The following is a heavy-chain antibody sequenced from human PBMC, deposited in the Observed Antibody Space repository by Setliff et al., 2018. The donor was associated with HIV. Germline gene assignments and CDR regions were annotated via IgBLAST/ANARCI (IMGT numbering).Heavy chain of an antibody. CDR1: GLTVSGNY. J-gene: IGHJ3*02. CDR3: ATSSRGWGQDAFDI. D-gene: IGHD6-19*01. V-gene: IGHV3-66*02. Sequence: PGGSLRFSCTASGLTVSGNYMGWVRQAPGEGLEWVSLVFRDDNTYNEDSVKGRFTISRDSSKNTLYLQMNSLRGDDTAVYYCATSSRGWGQDAFDIWGQGTMVTVSS. CDR2: VFRDDNT.